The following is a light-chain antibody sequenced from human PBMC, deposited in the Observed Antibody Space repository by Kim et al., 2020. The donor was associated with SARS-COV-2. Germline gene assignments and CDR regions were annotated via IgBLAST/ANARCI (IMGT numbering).Light chain of an antibody. CDR2: DAS. Sequence: EIVLTQSPATLSLSPGERATLSCRASQSISDYLVWYQQRPGQAPTLLIYDASKRAAGIPARFSGSGSGTDFTLTINSLEPEDFAFYYCQERSTWFTFGPGTKVDIK. CDR3: QERSTWFT. CDR1: QSISDY. J-gene: IGKJ3*01. V-gene: IGKV3-11*01.